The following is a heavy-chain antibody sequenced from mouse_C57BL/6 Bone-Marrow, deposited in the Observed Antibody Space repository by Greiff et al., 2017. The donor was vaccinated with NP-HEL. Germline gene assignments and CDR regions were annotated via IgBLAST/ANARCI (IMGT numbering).Heavy chain of an antibody. CDR3: ARYERYFDV. CDR2: ISSGSSTI. CDR1: GFTFSDYG. Sequence: EVQLVESGGGLVKPGGSLTLSCAASGFTFSDYGMHWVRQAPEKGLEWVAYISSGSSTIYYADTVKGRFTISRDNAKNTLFLQMTSLRSEDTAMYYCARYERYFDVWGTGTTVTVSS. D-gene: IGHD2-3*01. J-gene: IGHJ1*03. V-gene: IGHV5-17*01.